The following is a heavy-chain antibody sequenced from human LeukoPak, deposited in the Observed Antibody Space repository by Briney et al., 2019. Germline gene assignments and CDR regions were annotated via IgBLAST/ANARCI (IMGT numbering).Heavy chain of an antibody. D-gene: IGHD6-6*01. Sequence: SETLSLTCTVSGGSISSYYWSWIRQPPGKGLEWIGYIYYSGSTNYNPSLKSRVTISVDTSKNQFSLKLSSVTAADTAVYYCARLKTEYSSSYNFDYWGQGTLVTVSS. J-gene: IGHJ4*02. CDR2: IYYSGST. CDR3: ARLKTEYSSSYNFDY. V-gene: IGHV4-59*08. CDR1: GGSISSYY.